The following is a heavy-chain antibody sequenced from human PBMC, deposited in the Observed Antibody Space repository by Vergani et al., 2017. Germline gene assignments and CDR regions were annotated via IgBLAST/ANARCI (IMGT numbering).Heavy chain of an antibody. CDR3: ARQRPGSGWSPGDFDD. Sequence: QLQLQESGSGLVTPSQTLSLTCAVSADSISSGSYYWGWIRQPPGKSLEWIGSIYYSGLTYYNPSLKSRVAISVDTSKNQFSLKVTSVTAADTAVYFCARQRPGSGWSPGDFDDWGQGILVTVSS. D-gene: IGHD6-19*01. J-gene: IGHJ4*02. V-gene: IGHV4-30-2*03. CDR1: ADSISSGSYY. CDR2: IYYSGLT.